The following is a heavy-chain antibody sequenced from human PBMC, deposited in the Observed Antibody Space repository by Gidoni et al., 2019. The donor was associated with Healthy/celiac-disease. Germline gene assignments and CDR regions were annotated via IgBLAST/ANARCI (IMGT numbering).Heavy chain of an antibody. CDR2: IYYSGST. J-gene: IGHJ4*02. V-gene: IGHV4-39*07. CDR1: GCSISSSSYY. D-gene: IGHD3-10*01. Sequence: QLQLQESGPGLVKPSETLSLTCTVSGCSISSSSYYWGWIRQPPGKGLEWIGSIYYSGSTYYNPSLKSRVTISVDTSKNQFSLKLSSVTAADTAVYYCARTWVRGAAFDYWGQGTLVTVSS. CDR3: ARTWVRGAAFDY.